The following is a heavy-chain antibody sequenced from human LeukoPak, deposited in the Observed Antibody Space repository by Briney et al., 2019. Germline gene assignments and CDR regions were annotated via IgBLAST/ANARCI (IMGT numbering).Heavy chain of an antibody. D-gene: IGHD1-1*01. CDR1: GGSISSGSYY. J-gene: IGHJ4*02. V-gene: IGHV4-61*02. CDR3: ARGERLGPDF. Sequence: SSETLSLTCTVSGGSISSGSYYWSWIRQPAGKGLEWIGRIYTSGSTNYNPSLKSRVTISVDTSRSHFSLKLSSATAADTAVYYRARGERLGPDFWGQGTLVTVSS. CDR2: IYTSGST.